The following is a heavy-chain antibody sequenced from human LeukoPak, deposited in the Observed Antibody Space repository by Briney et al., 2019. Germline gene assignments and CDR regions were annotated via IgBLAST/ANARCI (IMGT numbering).Heavy chain of an antibody. V-gene: IGHV1-2*02. CDR1: GYTFTGYY. J-gene: IGHJ4*02. Sequence: ASVKVSCKASGYTFTGYYMHWVRQAPGQGLEWMVWINPNSGGTNYAQKFQCRVTMTRDTSISTAYMELSRLRSDDTAVYYCARDLLRRGAAAGTGYWGQGTLVTVSS. CDR3: ARDLLRRGAAAGTGY. D-gene: IGHD6-13*01. CDR2: INPNSGGT.